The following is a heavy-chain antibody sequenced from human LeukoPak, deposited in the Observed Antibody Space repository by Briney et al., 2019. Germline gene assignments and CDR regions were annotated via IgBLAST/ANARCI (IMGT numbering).Heavy chain of an antibody. V-gene: IGHV3-74*01. Sequence: GGSLRLSCAASEFTFSSYWMHWVRQAPGKGLVWVSRINSDGSDTSYADSVKGRFTISRDNARNTLYLQMNSLGAGDTAVYYCTRGDFYVGAQDYWGQGTLVAVSS. CDR3: TRGDFYVGAQDY. CDR2: INSDGSDT. D-gene: IGHD1-26*01. CDR1: EFTFSSYW. J-gene: IGHJ4*02.